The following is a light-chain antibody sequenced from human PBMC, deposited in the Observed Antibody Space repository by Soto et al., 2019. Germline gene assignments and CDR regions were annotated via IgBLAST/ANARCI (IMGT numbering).Light chain of an antibody. V-gene: IGKV3-11*01. J-gene: IGKJ3*01. CDR3: QQRSNWPPV. CDR2: DAY. Sequence: EIVLTQSPATLSLSPGERATLSCRASQSVNSYLAWYQQKPSQAPRLLIYDAYNRATGIPARFSGSGSGTDFTLTISSLEPEDFAVYYCQQRSNWPPVFGPGTKVDIK. CDR1: QSVNSY.